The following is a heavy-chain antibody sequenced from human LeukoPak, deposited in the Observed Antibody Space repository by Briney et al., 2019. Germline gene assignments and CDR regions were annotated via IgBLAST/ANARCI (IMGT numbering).Heavy chain of an antibody. J-gene: IGHJ6*04. CDR1: GFTFSSYG. CDR2: IWYDGSNK. V-gene: IGHV3-33*01. CDR3: AREESIVGGMDV. D-gene: IGHD2-15*01. Sequence: GRSLRLSCAASGFTFSSYGTHWVRQAPGKGLEWVAVIWYDGSNKYYADSVKGRFTISRDNSKNTLYLQMNSLRAEDTAVYYCAREESIVGGMDVWGKGTTVTVSS.